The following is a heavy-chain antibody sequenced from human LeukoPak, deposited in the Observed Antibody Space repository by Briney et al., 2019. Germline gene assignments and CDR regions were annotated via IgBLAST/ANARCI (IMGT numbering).Heavy chain of an antibody. J-gene: IGHJ4*02. D-gene: IGHD2-2*01. Sequence: GESLKISRKGSGYSFTIYWLGWVRQMPGKGLEWMGSIYPGDSDTRYSPSFQGQVTISADKSISTAYLQWSSLKASDTAMYYCATGSQLLDYYFDYWGQGTLVTVSS. CDR3: ATGSQLLDYYFDY. CDR1: GYSFTIYW. V-gene: IGHV5-51*01. CDR2: IYPGDSDT.